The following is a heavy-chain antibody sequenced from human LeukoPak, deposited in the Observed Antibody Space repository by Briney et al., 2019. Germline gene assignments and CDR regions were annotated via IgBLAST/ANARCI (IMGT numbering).Heavy chain of an antibody. CDR1: GFTFSSFS. CDR2: ISSSSSYI. Sequence: GGSLRLSCAASGFTFSSFSMNWVRQAPGKRLEWVSSISSSSSYIYYADLVKGRFTISRDNAKNSLYLQMNSLRAEDTAVYYCARRLGYGSSTSCSTARFDYWGQGTLVTVSS. D-gene: IGHD2-2*01. CDR3: ARRLGYGSSTSCSTARFDY. J-gene: IGHJ4*02. V-gene: IGHV3-21*01.